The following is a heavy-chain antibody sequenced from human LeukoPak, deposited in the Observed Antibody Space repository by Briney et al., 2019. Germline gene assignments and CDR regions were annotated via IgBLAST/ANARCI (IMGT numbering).Heavy chain of an antibody. CDR2: ISGSGGST. J-gene: IGHJ4*02. V-gene: IGHV3-23*01. Sequence: GGSQRLSCAASRFTFSSYAMSWVRQAPGKGLEWVSSISGSGGSTYYADSVKGRFTISRDNSKNTLYLQMNSLRAEDTAVYYCAKSAYYDSSGFYREYYFDYWGQGTLVTVSS. CDR1: RFTFSSYA. D-gene: IGHD3-22*01. CDR3: AKSAYYDSSGFYREYYFDY.